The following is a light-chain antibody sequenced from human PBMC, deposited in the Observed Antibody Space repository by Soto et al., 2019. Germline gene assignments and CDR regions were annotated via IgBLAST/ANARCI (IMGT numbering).Light chain of an antibody. V-gene: IGLV1-44*01. CDR1: SSNVGSHT. CDR3: AAWDDSLNGV. CDR2: DNN. Sequence: QSVLTQPPSASGTPGQRVTISCSGSSSNVGSHTVNWYQQVPGTAPKLLIYDNNRRPSGVPDRFSGCKSATSASLAISGLQSDDEADYYCAAWDDSLNGVFGGGTKLTVL. J-gene: IGLJ2*01.